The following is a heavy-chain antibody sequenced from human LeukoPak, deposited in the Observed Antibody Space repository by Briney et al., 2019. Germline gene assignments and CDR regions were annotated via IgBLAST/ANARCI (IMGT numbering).Heavy chain of an antibody. V-gene: IGHV4-39*07. J-gene: IGHJ4*02. CDR1: GGSITSNTYY. CDR3: ASGLGRLGRPFVLRGLDY. Sequence: SETLSLTCTVSGGSITSNTYYWGWIRQPPGKGLEWIGSIYYSGSTYYNPSPKSRVTISVDTSKNQFSLKLSSVTAADTAVYYCASGLGRLGRPFVLRGLDYWGQGPLVTVSS. CDR2: IYYSGST. D-gene: IGHD3-10*01.